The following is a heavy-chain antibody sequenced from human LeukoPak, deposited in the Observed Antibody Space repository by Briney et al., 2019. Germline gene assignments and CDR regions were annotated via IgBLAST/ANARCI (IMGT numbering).Heavy chain of an antibody. V-gene: IGHV4-34*01. D-gene: IGHD3-22*01. CDR2: INHSGST. Sequence: PSETLSLTCAVYGGSFSGYYWSWIRQPPGKGLEWIGEINHSGSTNYNPSLKSRVTISVDTSKNQFSLKLSSVTAADTAVYFCARGPYSYDSSGAFDIWGQGTMVTVSS. J-gene: IGHJ3*02. CDR3: ARGPYSYDSSGAFDI. CDR1: GGSFSGYY.